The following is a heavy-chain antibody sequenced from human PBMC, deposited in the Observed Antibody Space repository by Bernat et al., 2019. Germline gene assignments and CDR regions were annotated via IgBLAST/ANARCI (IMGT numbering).Heavy chain of an antibody. J-gene: IGHJ4*02. CDR2: ISGTGGST. Sequence: EVQLLESGGGLVQPGGSLRLSCAASGFTFSSYALTWVRQAPGKGLEWVSAISGTGGSTYYADCVKGRFTISRDNSKNTLYLRMNSLRAEDTAVYYCAKGRNYDILTGPGGYDYWGQGTLVTVSS. CDR3: AKGRNYDILTGPGGYDY. D-gene: IGHD3-9*01. CDR1: GFTFSSYA. V-gene: IGHV3-23*01.